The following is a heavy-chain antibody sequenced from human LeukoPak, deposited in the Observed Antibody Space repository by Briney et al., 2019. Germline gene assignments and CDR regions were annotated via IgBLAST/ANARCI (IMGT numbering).Heavy chain of an antibody. Sequence: SETLSLTCAVYGGSFSGFYWSWIRQPPGKGLEWIGEINHSRRTIYNPSLKSRVTISVNASKNHFSLKLSSVTAADRAVYCGERARWRIGVRLVPKYFDYWGQEPWSPSPQ. V-gene: IGHV4-34*01. D-gene: IGHD6-6*01. CDR3: ERARWRIGVRLVPKYFDY. CDR2: INHSRRT. CDR1: GGSFSGFY. J-gene: IGHJ4*01.